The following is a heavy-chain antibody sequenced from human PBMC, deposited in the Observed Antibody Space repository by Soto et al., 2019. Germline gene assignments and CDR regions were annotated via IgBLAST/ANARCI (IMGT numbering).Heavy chain of an antibody. J-gene: IGHJ5*02. CDR1: GGSVSGSTYY. Sequence: TSETLSLTCTVSGGSVSGSTYYWGWIRQPPGKGLEWIGSVYYTGSTYFNPSLQSRVAISIDTSKNQLSLKLSSVTAADSAVYYCARTSPSGSATWFDTWGQGTLVTVSS. D-gene: IGHD3-10*01. V-gene: IGHV4-39*01. CDR2: VYYTGST. CDR3: ARTSPSGSATWFDT.